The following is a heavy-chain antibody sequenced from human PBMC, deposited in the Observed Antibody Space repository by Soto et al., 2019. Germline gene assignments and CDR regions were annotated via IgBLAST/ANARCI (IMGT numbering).Heavy chain of an antibody. CDR2: ISSDGSNI. D-gene: IGHD6-19*01. V-gene: IGHV3-74*01. Sequence: EVQLVESGGGLVQPGGSLRLSCAASGFTFSRYWMHWVRQVPGKGLVWVSRISSDGSNIIYADSVKGRFTNSRDDAKNTLYLQMNNLRDEDTAVYYCGTDQTLAGPTTLEYLGQGALVTVSS. CDR3: GTDQTLAGPTTLEY. CDR1: GFTFSRYW. J-gene: IGHJ4*02.